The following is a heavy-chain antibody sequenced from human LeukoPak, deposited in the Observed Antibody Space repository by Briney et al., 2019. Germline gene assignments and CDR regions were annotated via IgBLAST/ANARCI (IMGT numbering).Heavy chain of an antibody. J-gene: IGHJ4*02. V-gene: IGHV3-23*01. CDR2: ISGSGGST. Sequence: PGGSLRLSCAASGFTFSTYAMSWVRQAPGKGLEWVSAISGSGGSTYYADSVRGRFTISRDNSKNVLYVQMNSLKAEDTALYYCAKSTYWSNPYYFDYWGQGTLVTVSS. D-gene: IGHD2-2*01. CDR1: GFTFSTYA. CDR3: AKSTYWSNPYYFDY.